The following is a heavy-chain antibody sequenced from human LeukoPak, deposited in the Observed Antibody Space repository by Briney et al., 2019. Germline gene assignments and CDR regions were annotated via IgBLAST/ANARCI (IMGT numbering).Heavy chain of an antibody. D-gene: IGHD3-10*01. V-gene: IGHV4-34*01. CDR3: ARGSHRAWEVLLD. CDR2: INQSGIT. J-gene: IGHJ4*02. Sequence: SSEILSLTCAVYGGSFNYYWSWIRQPPGKGLEWIGDINQSGITNYDPSLKSRVTISIDTSKNQLSLKVTSVTAADTAVYYCARGSHRAWEVLLDWGQGTLVTVSS. CDR1: GGSFNYY.